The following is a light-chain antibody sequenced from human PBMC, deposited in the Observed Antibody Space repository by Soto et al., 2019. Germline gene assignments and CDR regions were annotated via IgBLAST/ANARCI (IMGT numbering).Light chain of an antibody. CDR3: QQYGSSPWT. CDR2: GAS. Sequence: EIVLTHSPGTLSLSPGERATLSCRASQSIDNNYLAWYQQKPGQAPRLVIYGASTRATDIPDRFSGSGSGTDFTLTISRLEPEDFAVYYCQQYGSSPWTFGQGTKVDI. J-gene: IGKJ1*01. V-gene: IGKV3-20*01. CDR1: QSIDNNY.